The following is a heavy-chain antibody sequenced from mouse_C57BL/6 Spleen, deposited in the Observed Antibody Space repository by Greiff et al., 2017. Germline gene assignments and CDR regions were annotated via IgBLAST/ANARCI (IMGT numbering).Heavy chain of an antibody. CDR3: AKKKADGYSYAMAY. CDR1: GFSLTSYG. V-gene: IGHV2-5*01. CDR2: ICRGGST. D-gene: IGHD2-3*01. Sequence: QVQLKQSGPGLVQPSQSLSITCTVSGFSLTSYGVHWVRQSPGKGLEWLGEICRGGSTDYTAAFMSRPSITTDNSKGQVFFKVNRLQADDTAIYYCAKKKADGYSYAMAYWGQGTSVTVSS. J-gene: IGHJ4*01.